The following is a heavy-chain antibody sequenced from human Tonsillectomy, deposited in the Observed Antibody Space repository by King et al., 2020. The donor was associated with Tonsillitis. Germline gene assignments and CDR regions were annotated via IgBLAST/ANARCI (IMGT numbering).Heavy chain of an antibody. J-gene: IGHJ4*02. CDR3: ARGVGLFDY. CDR2: ISPGGST. Sequence: QLQESGPGLVRPSQTLSLTCSVSGGSIRSSGYYWSWIRQPAGKGLEWIGRISPGGSTDYNPSLKSRGNISVDTSKNHISLKLSSVTAADTAVYYCARGVGLFDYWGQGTVVTVSS. D-gene: IGHD1-26*01. CDR1: GGSIRSSGYY. V-gene: IGHV4-61*02.